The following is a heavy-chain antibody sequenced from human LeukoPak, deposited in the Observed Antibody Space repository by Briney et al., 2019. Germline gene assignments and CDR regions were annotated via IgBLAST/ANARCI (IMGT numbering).Heavy chain of an antibody. Sequence: PGGSLRLSCAASGFTFSDYYMSWIRQAPGKGLEWVAVIWYDGSNKYYADSVKGRFTISRDNSKNTLYLQMNSLRAEDTAVYYCARGRRIGTGGLSWFDPWGQGTLVTVSS. J-gene: IGHJ5*02. D-gene: IGHD4-23*01. CDR1: GFTFSDYY. CDR3: ARGRRIGTGGLSWFDP. V-gene: IGHV3-33*08. CDR2: IWYDGSNK.